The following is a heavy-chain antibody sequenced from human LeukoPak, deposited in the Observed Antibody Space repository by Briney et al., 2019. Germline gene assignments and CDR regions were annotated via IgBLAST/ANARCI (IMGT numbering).Heavy chain of an antibody. CDR1: GGSISSYY. Sequence: SETLSLTCTVSGGSISSYYWSWIRQPAGKGLEWIGRIHTSGSTNYNPSLKSRLTMSVDTSKNQFSLKLSSVAAADTAVYYCARVIKVYSSSWAEYYYYYYMDVWGKGTTVTVSS. J-gene: IGHJ6*03. D-gene: IGHD6-13*01. CDR2: IHTSGST. V-gene: IGHV4-4*07. CDR3: ARVIKVYSSSWAEYYYYYYMDV.